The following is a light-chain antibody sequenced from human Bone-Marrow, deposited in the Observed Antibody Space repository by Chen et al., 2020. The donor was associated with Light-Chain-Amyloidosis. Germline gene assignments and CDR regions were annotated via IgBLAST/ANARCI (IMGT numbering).Light chain of an antibody. CDR3: QSADSSGTYEVI. J-gene: IGLJ2*01. CDR1: DLPTKY. V-gene: IGLV3-25*03. Sequence: SHQPTLPPSVPVSPGQAARITCSGDDLPTKYAYWYQQKPGQAPVLVIHRDTERPSGISERFSGSSSGTTATLTISGVQAEDEADYHCQSADSSGTYEVIFGGGTKLTVL. CDR2: RDT.